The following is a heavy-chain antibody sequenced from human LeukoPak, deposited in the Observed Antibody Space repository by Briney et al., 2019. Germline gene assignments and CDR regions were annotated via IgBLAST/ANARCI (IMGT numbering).Heavy chain of an antibody. V-gene: IGHV3-23*01. J-gene: IGHJ6*02. CDR1: VFTFSNYA. CDR3: ARDSHTQADIVVVPADYYYYGMDV. CDR2: ISGSADRT. D-gene: IGHD2-2*01. Sequence: PGGSLRLSCAASVFTFSNYAMSWVRQAPGKGLEWVSTISGSADRTFYADAVKGRFTISRDNSKNTLYLQINSLRAEDTAVYYCARDSHTQADIVVVPADYYYYGMDVWGQGTTVTVSS.